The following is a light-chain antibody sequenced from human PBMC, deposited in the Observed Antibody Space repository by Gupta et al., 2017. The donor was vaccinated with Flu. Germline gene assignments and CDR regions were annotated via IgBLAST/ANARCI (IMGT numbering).Light chain of an antibody. J-gene: IGKJ2*01. CDR1: QSLNIY. Sequence: EIALTQPPATLSLSPGDRAILSCRASQSLNIYLAWYQQKPGQPPRLLMFDASKRAAGIPDRFSGSGSGTDFTLTISTREPEDFAVYYCQQRSGLPMYTFGQGTKLE. V-gene: IGKV3-11*01. CDR2: DAS. CDR3: QQRSGLPMYT.